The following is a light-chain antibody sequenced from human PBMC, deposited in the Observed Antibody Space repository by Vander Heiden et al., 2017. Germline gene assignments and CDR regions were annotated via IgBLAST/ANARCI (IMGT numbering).Light chain of an antibody. V-gene: IGKV1-5*03. CDR3: QHYDSYSVT. CDR2: KAS. J-gene: IGKJ5*01. Sequence: DIQMTQSPSTLSASAGDRVTTTCRAIQSIINWLAWYQQKPGDAPKLLIYKASTLRSGVPSRFSGSGSGTEFTLTISSLQPDDFATYYCQHYDSYSVTFGQGTRLEIK. CDR1: QSIINW.